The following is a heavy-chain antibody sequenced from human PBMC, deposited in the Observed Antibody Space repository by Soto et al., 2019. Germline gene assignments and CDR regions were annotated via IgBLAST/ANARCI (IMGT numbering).Heavy chain of an antibody. D-gene: IGHD6-19*01. V-gene: IGHV1-46*01. CDR2: INPSGGST. Sequence: ASVKVSCKASGYTFTSYYMHWVRQAPGQGLEWMGIINPSGGSTSYAQKFQGRVTMTRDTSTSTVYMELNSLRSEDTAVYYCARDLSGSSGWYDTLYYYYYGMDVWGQGTTVTVSS. J-gene: IGHJ6*02. CDR3: ARDLSGSSGWYDTLYYYYYGMDV. CDR1: GYTFTSYY.